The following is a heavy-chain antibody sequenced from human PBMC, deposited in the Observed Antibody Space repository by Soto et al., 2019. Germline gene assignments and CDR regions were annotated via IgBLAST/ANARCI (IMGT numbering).Heavy chain of an antibody. V-gene: IGHV1-3*01. CDR3: ARAESGCSSTSCYVWFDP. CDR2: INAGNGNT. Sequence: ASVKVSCKASGYTFTIYAMHWVRQAPGQRLEWMGWINAGNGNTKYSQKFQGRVTITRDTSASTAYMELSSLRSEDTAVYYCARAESGCSSTSCYVWFDPWGQGTLVTVSS. D-gene: IGHD2-2*01. CDR1: GYTFTIYA. J-gene: IGHJ5*02.